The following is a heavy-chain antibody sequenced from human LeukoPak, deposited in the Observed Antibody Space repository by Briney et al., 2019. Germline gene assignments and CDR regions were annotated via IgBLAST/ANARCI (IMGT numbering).Heavy chain of an antibody. Sequence: SETLSLTCTVSGGSISSGGYYWSWIRQHPGEGLEWIGYIYYSGSAYYTPSLKSRVSISVDTSKNQFSLKLTSATAADTAVYYCARGGTVTTPLFDYWGQGTLVTVSP. CDR3: ARGGTVTTPLFDY. V-gene: IGHV4-31*03. CDR1: GGSISSGGYY. D-gene: IGHD4-17*01. J-gene: IGHJ4*02. CDR2: IYYSGSA.